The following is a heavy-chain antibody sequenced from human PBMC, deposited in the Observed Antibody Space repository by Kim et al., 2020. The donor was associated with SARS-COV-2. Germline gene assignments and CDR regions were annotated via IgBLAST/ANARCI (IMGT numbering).Heavy chain of an antibody. CDR1: GGSISSSSYY. Sequence: SETLSLTCTVSGGSISSSSYYWGWIRQPPGKGLEWIGSIYYSGSTYYNPSLKSRVTISVDTTKNQFSPKMSSVTAAETAVYYCARHPSSWLVQHSYFDYWGQGTLVTVSS. J-gene: IGHJ4*02. V-gene: IGHV4-39*01. CDR3: ARHPSSWLVQHSYFDY. CDR2: IYYSGST. D-gene: IGHD6-19*01.